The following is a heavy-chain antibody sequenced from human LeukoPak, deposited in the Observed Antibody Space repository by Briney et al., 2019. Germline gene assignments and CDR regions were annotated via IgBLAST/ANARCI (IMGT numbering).Heavy chain of an antibody. D-gene: IGHD3-3*01. CDR3: TTGGLRSLEWLLYMDAFDI. Sequence: PGGSLRLSCAASGFTFSNAWMSWVRQAPGKGLEWVGRIKSKTDGGTTDYAAPVKGRFTISRDDSKNTLYLQMNSLKTEDTAVYYCTTGGLRSLEWLLYMDAFDIWGQGTMVTVSS. J-gene: IGHJ3*02. V-gene: IGHV3-15*01. CDR2: IKSKTDGGTT. CDR1: GFTFSNAW.